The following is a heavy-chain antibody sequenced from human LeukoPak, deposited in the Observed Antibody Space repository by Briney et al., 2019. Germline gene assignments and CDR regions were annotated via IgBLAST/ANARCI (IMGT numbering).Heavy chain of an antibody. D-gene: IGHD3-3*01. CDR3: ARGPLYQVPYYEHYYGMDV. J-gene: IGHJ6*02. CDR1: GFTFSSYW. V-gene: IGHV3-7*03. CDR2: IKQVGTEK. Sequence: GGSLRLSCAASGFTFSSYWMSWVRQAPGKGLEWVANIKQVGTEKYYVDSVKGRFTISRDNAKNSLYPQMNSLRAEDTAVYYCARGPLYQVPYYEHYYGMDVWGQGTTVTVSS.